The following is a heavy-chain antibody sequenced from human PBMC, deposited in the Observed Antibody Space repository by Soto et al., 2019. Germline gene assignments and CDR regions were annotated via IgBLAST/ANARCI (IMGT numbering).Heavy chain of an antibody. CDR2: ITAYGDST. V-gene: IGHV3-23*01. Sequence: GGSLRLSCAASGFTFSNYAMSWVRQAPGKGLEWVSAITAYGDSTHYADSVKGRFTISRDNAKNTLYLQMNSLRAEDTAVYYCVRTSLVVAAATREDYWGQGTLVTVPQ. CDR1: GFTFSNYA. J-gene: IGHJ4*02. CDR3: VRTSLVVAAATREDY. D-gene: IGHD2-15*01.